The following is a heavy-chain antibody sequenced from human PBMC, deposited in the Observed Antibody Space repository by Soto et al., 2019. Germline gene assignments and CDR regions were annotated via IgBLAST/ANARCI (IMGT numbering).Heavy chain of an antibody. D-gene: IGHD5-12*01. CDR3: TRHLLATIDFDY. CDR2: ISSSSGHI. CDR1: GFTFSSYS. V-gene: IGHV3-21*01. Sequence: GGSLRLSCAASGFTFSSYSMNWVRQAPGKGLEWVSSISSSSGHIYYADSLKGRFTISRDNAKNSLYLQMNSLRAEDTAVYYCTRHLLATIDFDYWGQGTLVTVYS. J-gene: IGHJ4*02.